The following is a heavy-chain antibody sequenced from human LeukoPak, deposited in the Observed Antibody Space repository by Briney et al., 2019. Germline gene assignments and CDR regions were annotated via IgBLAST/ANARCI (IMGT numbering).Heavy chain of an antibody. V-gene: IGHV5-51*01. CDR3: ARQGTRGFTHPCWSY. Sequence: GESLKISCEGSGYSFSSYWIGWVRQMPGKGLEWMGFIYPGDSDTRYSPSFQGHVTISVDKSVSTAYLQWSSLKASDTAMYYCARQGTRGFTHPCWSYWGQGTLVTVSS. D-gene: IGHD6-13*01. CDR2: IYPGDSDT. CDR1: GYSFSSYW. J-gene: IGHJ4*02.